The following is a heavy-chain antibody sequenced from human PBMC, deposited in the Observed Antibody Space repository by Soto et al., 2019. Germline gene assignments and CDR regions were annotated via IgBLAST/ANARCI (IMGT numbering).Heavy chain of an antibody. J-gene: IGHJ5*02. V-gene: IGHV4-31*11. Sequence: SETLSLTCAVGGGSFSGYYWSWIRQHPGKGLEWIGYFYYSGSTYYNPSLKSRVTISVNTSKNQFSLKLSSVTAADTAVYYCARSVFPWGQGTLVTVSS. CDR1: GGSFSGYY. CDR3: ARSVFP. CDR2: FYYSGST.